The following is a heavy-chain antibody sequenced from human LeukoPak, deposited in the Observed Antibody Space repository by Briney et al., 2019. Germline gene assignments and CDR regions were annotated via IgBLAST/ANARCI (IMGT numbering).Heavy chain of an antibody. Sequence: SETLSLTXTVSGGSISSSSYYWGWIGQPPGKGLQWIGSIYYSGSTYYNPSLKSRVTISVDTSKNQFSLKLSSVTAADTAVYYCARALIWQQLSYFDYWGQGTLVTVSS. J-gene: IGHJ4*02. CDR3: ARALIWQQLSYFDY. V-gene: IGHV4-39*01. CDR2: IYYSGST. CDR1: GGSISSSSYY. D-gene: IGHD6-13*01.